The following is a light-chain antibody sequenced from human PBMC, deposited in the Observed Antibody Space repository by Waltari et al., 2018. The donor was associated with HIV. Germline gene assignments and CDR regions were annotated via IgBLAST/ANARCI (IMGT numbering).Light chain of an antibody. J-gene: IGLJ7*01. CDR2: GNS. V-gene: IGLV1-40*01. Sequence: QSVLTQPPSVSGAPGQRVTISCTGSSSNIGAGYDVHWYQQLPGPAPKLLIYGNSNRPSGVPDRLSGSKSGTSASPAITGLQAEDEADYYCQSYDSSLSGSVFGGGTQLTVL. CDR3: QSYDSSLSGSV. CDR1: SSNIGAGYD.